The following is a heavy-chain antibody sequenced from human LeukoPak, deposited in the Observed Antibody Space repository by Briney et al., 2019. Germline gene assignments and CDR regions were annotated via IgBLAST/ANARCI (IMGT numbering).Heavy chain of an antibody. CDR2: IYWNDDK. Sequence: SGPTLVKPTQTLTLTCTFSGFSLSTSGVGVGWIRQPPGKALEWLALIYWNDDKRYSPSLKSRLTITKDTSKNQVVLTMTNMDPVDTATYYCAHTSRLVPAAIRVFDYWGQGTLVTVSS. CDR1: GFSLSTSGVG. CDR3: AHTSRLVPAAIRVFDY. V-gene: IGHV2-5*01. J-gene: IGHJ4*02. D-gene: IGHD2-2*01.